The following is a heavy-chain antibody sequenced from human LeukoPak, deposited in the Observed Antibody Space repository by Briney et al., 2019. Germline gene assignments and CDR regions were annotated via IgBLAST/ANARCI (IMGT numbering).Heavy chain of an antibody. J-gene: IGHJ3*02. V-gene: IGHV3-53*01. Sequence: GGSLRLSCTVSGFTVSGNSMSWVRQAPGKGLEWVSIIYSGGSTFYADSVKGRFTISRDNSKNTLYLQMNSLRAEDTAVYYCARGGSYLSAFDIWGQGTMVTVSS. CDR1: GFTVSGNS. D-gene: IGHD1-26*01. CDR3: ARGGSYLSAFDI. CDR2: IYSGGST.